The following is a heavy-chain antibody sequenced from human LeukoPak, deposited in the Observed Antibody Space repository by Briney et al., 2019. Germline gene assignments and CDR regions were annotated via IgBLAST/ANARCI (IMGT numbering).Heavy chain of an antibody. V-gene: IGHV3-74*01. Sequence: PGGSLRLSCAASGFTFSNYWMHWVRQAPGKGLVWVSRIDTDGSFTSYADSVRGRFTISRDNAKNTLYLQMSSLRAEDTAVYYCARVRGYSRDYWGQGTLVTVSS. CDR2: IDTDGSFT. D-gene: IGHD6-13*01. CDR1: GFTFSNYW. CDR3: ARVRGYSRDY. J-gene: IGHJ4*02.